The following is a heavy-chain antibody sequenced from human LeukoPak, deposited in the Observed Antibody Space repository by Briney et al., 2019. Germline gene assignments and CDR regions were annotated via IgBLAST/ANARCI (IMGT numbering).Heavy chain of an antibody. D-gene: IGHD3-22*01. CDR2: FDPEDGET. Sequence: ASVKVSCQVSGYTLTELSMHWVRQAPGKGLEWMGGFDPEDGETIYAQKFQGRVTMTEDTSTDTAYMELSSQRSEDTAVYYCATAIYYDSSGPFDYWGQGTLVTVSS. V-gene: IGHV1-24*01. CDR3: ATAIYYDSSGPFDY. CDR1: GYTLTELS. J-gene: IGHJ4*02.